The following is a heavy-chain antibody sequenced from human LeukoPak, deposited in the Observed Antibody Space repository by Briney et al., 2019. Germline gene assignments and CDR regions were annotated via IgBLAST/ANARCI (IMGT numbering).Heavy chain of an antibody. CDR1: GGSISSGGYS. CDR2: IYHSGST. D-gene: IGHD3-3*01. V-gene: IGHV4-30-2*01. J-gene: IGHJ4*02. CDR3: AVTYTYDFWSGYNFDY. Sequence: SETLSLTCAVSGGSISSGGYSWSWIRQPPGKGLEWIGYIYHSGSTNYNPSLKSRVTISVDRSKNQFSLKLSSVTAADTAVYYCAVTYTYDFWSGYNFDYWGQGTLVTVSS.